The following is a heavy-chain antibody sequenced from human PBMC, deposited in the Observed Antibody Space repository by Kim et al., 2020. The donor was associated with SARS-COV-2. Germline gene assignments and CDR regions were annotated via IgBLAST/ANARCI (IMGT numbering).Heavy chain of an antibody. D-gene: IGHD3-10*01. CDR1: GFIFSNYA. J-gene: IGHJ4*02. V-gene: IGHV3-23*01. Sequence: GGSLRLSCAASGFIFSNYAMSWVRQAPGKGLEWVSSIFDSGVKTYYADSVQGRFAISRDNSKNTLYLQMNSLRAEDTAVYYCVRGGYYGGYWGQGILVTV. CDR3: VRGGYYGGY. CDR2: IFDSGVKT.